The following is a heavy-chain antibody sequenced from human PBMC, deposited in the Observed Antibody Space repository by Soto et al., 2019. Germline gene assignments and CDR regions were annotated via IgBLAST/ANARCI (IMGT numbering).Heavy chain of an antibody. D-gene: IGHD4-4*01. CDR1: GGSISRGDYY. Sequence: QVQLQESGPGLVKPSQTLSLTCTVSGGSISRGDYYWNWVRQHPVKGLEWLGYIYHSGTTDYNPSLRSRLTRLVDTAQSQCSLSLTSVNVADSAIYYCARGTEVTNDWFDPWGQGTLVTVSS. CDR2: IYHSGTT. J-gene: IGHJ5*02. V-gene: IGHV4-31*03. CDR3: ARGTEVTNDWFDP.